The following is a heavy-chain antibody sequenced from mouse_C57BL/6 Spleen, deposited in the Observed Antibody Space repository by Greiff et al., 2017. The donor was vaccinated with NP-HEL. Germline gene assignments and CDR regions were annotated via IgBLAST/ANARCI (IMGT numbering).Heavy chain of an antibody. Sequence: QVQLQQPGAELVKPGASVKLSCKASGYTFTSYWMHWVKQRPGRGLAWIGRLDPNSGGPKYNEKFKSKATLTVDKPSSTAYMQLSSLPSEDSAVYYCARSDYSNSGYFDYWAKAPLSQSPQ. V-gene: IGHV1-72*01. CDR2: LDPNSGGP. J-gene: IGHJ2*01. CDR1: GYTFTSYW. D-gene: IGHD2-5*01. CDR3: ARSDYSNSGYFDY.